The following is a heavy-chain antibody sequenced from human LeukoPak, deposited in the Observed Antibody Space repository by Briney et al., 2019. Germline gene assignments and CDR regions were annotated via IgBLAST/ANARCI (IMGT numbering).Heavy chain of an antibody. CDR2: IYTSGST. CDR3: AREFRSTNSGTLLFDY. V-gene: IGHV4-4*07. CDR1: GGSISSYY. J-gene: IGHJ4*02. D-gene: IGHD5-12*01. Sequence: SETLSLTCTVSGGSISSYYWSWIRQPAGKGLEWIGRIYTSGSTNYNPSLKSRVTISVDTSRSQFSLKLSSVTAADTAVYYCAREFRSTNSGTLLFDYWGQGTLVTVSS.